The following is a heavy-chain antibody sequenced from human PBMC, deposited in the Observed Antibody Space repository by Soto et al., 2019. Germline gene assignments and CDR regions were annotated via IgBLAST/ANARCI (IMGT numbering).Heavy chain of an antibody. Sequence: QLQLQESGPGLVKPSETLSLTCTVSGGSISSSSYYWGWIRQPPGKGLEWIGSIYYSGSTYYNPSLKSRVTISVDTSKNQFSLKLSSVTAADTAVYYCARQQKGGSYSGGFDYWGQGTLVTVSS. CDR3: ARQQKGGSYSGGFDY. V-gene: IGHV4-39*01. D-gene: IGHD1-26*01. CDR1: GGSISSSSYY. J-gene: IGHJ4*02. CDR2: IYYSGST.